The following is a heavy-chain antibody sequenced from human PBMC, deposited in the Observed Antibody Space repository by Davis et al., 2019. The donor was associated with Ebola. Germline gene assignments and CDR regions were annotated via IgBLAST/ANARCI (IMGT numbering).Heavy chain of an antibody. V-gene: IGHV3-30*02. J-gene: IGHJ4*02. Sequence: GESLKISCAASGFTFSSYGMHWVRQAPGKGREWVAFVRHDGSEKYYGDSVKGRFTISRDNSKNTLYLQMNSLRPDDTALYYCAKQDDSGWYGIDDYWGQGTLVTVSS. D-gene: IGHD6-19*01. CDR2: VRHDGSEK. CDR3: AKQDDSGWYGIDDY. CDR1: GFTFSSYG.